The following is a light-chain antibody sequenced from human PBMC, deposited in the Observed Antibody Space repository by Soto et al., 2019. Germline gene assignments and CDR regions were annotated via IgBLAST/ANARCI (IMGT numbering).Light chain of an antibody. CDR1: QSVSSN. J-gene: IGKJ4*01. Sequence: EVVMTQSPATLSVSPGERATLSCRASQSVSSNLVWYQQKPGQAPRLLIYSASTRATGIPARFSGTGSGTEFTLTIRSQQSEDFAVYYCQQYHHLTRTFGGGPRVEI. CDR2: SAS. V-gene: IGKV3-15*01. CDR3: QQYHHLTRT.